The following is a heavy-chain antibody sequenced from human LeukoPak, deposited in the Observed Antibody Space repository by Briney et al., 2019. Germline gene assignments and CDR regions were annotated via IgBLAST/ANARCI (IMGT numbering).Heavy chain of an antibody. J-gene: IGHJ4*02. Sequence: GGSLGLSCAASGFTFSSYSMNWVRQAPGKGLEWVSSISSSSSYIYYADSVKGRFTISRDNAKNSLYLQMNSLRAEDTAVYYCARDLITFGGVIVSFDYWGQGTLVTVSS. CDR2: ISSSSSYI. D-gene: IGHD3-16*02. CDR3: ARDLITFGGVIVSFDY. V-gene: IGHV3-21*01. CDR1: GFTFSSYS.